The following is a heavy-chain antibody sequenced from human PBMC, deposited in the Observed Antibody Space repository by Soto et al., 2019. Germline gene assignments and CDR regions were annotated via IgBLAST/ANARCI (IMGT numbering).Heavy chain of an antibody. CDR2: IYYSGST. D-gene: IGHD1-7*01. Sequence: SDTLSLTCVVSGGSLSSYYWSWIRQPPGKGLEWIGYIYYSGSTNYNPSLKSRVTISVDTSKNQFSLKLTSVTAADTAVYYCARDKTTGLFDYWGQGTLVTVSS. CDR3: ARDKTTGLFDY. CDR1: GGSLSSYY. V-gene: IGHV4-59*12. J-gene: IGHJ4*02.